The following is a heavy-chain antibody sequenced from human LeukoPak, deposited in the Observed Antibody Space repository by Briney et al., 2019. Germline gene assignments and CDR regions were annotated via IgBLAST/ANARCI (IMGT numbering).Heavy chain of an antibody. CDR2: IYPGDSDT. D-gene: IGHD2-21*02. J-gene: IGHJ4*02. CDR1: GYSFTNYW. CDR3: ARPPGKVVVTANFDY. Sequence: GESLKISCKGSGYSFTNYWIGWVRQMPGKGLEWMGIIYPGDSDTRYSPSFQGQVTISVDKSINTAYLQWSSLKASDTAMYYCARPPGKVVVTANFDYWGQGTLVTVSS. V-gene: IGHV5-51*01.